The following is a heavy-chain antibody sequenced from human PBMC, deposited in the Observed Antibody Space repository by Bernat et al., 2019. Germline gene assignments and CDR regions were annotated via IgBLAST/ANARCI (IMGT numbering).Heavy chain of an antibody. J-gene: IGHJ4*02. CDR1: GYTFTGYY. CDR3: AGELGYCSGGSCSGGRIIKNYFDY. CDR2: INPNSGGT. V-gene: IGHV1-2*02. D-gene: IGHD2-15*01. Sequence: QLQLVQSGAEVKKPGASVKVSCKASGYTFTGYYMHWVRQAPGQGLEWMGWINPNSGGTNYAQKVQGRVTMTRDTSISTAYMGRSRMRSDDTAVYYSAGELGYCSGGSCSGGRIIKNYFDYWGQGTLVTVSS.